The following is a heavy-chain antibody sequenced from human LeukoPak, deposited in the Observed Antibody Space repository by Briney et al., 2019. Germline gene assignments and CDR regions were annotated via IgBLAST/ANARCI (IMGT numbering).Heavy chain of an antibody. CDR1: GFTFSSYG. V-gene: IGHV3-9*01. CDR2: ISWNSGSI. CDR3: AKDMGPGIWFGELPYYFDY. Sequence: GGSLRLSCAASGFTFSSYGMHWVRQAPGKGLEWVSGISWNSGSIGYADSVKGRFTISRDNAKNSLYLQMNSLRAEDTALYYCAKDMGPGIWFGELPYYFDYWGQGTLVTVSS. D-gene: IGHD3-10*01. J-gene: IGHJ4*02.